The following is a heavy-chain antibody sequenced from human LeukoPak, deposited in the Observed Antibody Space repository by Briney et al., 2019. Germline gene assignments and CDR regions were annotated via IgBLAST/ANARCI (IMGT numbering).Heavy chain of an antibody. CDR1: GYTFTSYD. J-gene: IGHJ6*02. V-gene: IGHV1-8*01. CDR3: ARGELLWFGELYYGMAV. Sequence: ASVKVSCKASGYTFTSYDTNWVRQATGQGLEWMGWMNPNSGNTGYAQKFQGRVTMTRNTSISTAYMELSSLRSEDTAVYYCARGELLWFGELYYGMAVWGQGTTVTVSS. D-gene: IGHD3-10*01. CDR2: MNPNSGNT.